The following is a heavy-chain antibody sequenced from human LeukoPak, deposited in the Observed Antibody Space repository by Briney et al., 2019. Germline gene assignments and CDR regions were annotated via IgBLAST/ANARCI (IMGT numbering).Heavy chain of an antibody. CDR1: GGSISSSSYY. CDR3: ARIRQQLVLHQGNYYYYGMDV. CDR2: IYYSGST. V-gene: IGHV4-39*01. J-gene: IGHJ6*02. Sequence: SETLSLTCTVSGGSISSSSYYWGWIRQPPGKGLEWIGSIYYSGSTYYNPSLKSRVTISVDTSKNQFSLKLSSVTAADTAVYYCARIRQQLVLHQGNYYYYGMDVWGQGTTVTVSS. D-gene: IGHD6-13*01.